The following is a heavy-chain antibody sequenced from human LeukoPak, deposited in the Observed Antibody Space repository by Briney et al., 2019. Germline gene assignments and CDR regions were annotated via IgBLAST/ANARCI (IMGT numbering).Heavy chain of an antibody. CDR2: IYNGDNT. CDR1: GFTVSSNY. V-gene: IGHV3-66*01. D-gene: IGHD3-22*01. J-gene: IGHJ4*02. CDR3: AKDTPYYYDSSGYRGG. Sequence: GGSLRLSCAASGFTVSSNYMSWVRQAPGKGLEWVSVIYNGDNTNYADSVKGRFTISRDNSKNTLYLQMNSLRAEDTAVYYCAKDTPYYYDSSGYRGGWGQGTLVTVSS.